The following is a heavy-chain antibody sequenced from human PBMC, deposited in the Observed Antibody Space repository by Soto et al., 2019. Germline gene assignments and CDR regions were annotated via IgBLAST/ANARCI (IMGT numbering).Heavy chain of an antibody. Sequence: GGSLRLSCAASGFSFRSYYMNWVRQAPGKGLEWVSSISSSSSYINYADSVKGRFTISRDNAKNSLYLQMNSLRAEDTAVYYWARDETHCSSTSCPPPGYGMDVWGQGTTVTVSS. CDR2: ISSSSSYI. D-gene: IGHD2-2*01. V-gene: IGHV3-21*01. J-gene: IGHJ6*02. CDR1: GFSFRSYY. CDR3: ARDETHCSSTSCPPPGYGMDV.